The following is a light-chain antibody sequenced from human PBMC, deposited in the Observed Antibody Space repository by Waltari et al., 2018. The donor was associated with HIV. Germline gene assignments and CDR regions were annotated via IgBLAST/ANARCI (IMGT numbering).Light chain of an antibody. V-gene: IGLV3-19*01. CDR1: SLRSYY. Sequence: SSQLTQDPAVSVALGQTARITCQGDSLRSYYVSWYQQKPGQAPKLVIYDKNNRPSWFIASCSGCSTGNAMSLTITGGRAEDEDDNYCRSRDSSEDHLVFGGGTTLTVL. J-gene: IGLJ2*01. CDR3: RSRDSSEDHLV. CDR2: DKN.